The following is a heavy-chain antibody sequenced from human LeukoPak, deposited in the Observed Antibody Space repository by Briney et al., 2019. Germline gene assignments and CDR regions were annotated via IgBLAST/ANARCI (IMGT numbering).Heavy chain of an antibody. Sequence: GGSPRLSCAASGFTFSSYAMSWVRQAPGKGLEWVSAISGSGGSTYYADSVKGRFTISRDNSKNTLYLQMNSLRAEDTAVYYCAIRPLSIAARRGAFDYWGQGTLVTVSS. J-gene: IGHJ4*02. V-gene: IGHV3-23*01. CDR3: AIRPLSIAARRGAFDY. CDR2: ISGSGGST. CDR1: GFTFSSYA. D-gene: IGHD6-6*01.